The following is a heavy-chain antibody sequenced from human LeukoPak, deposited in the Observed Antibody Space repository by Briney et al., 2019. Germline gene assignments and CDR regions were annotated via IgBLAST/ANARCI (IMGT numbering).Heavy chain of an antibody. J-gene: IGHJ4*02. CDR1: GFTFSSYD. Sequence: GGSLRLSCAASGFTFSSYDMSWVRQAPGKGLEWVSVISGSGGSTYYADSVKGRFTISRDNSKNTLYLQMNSLRAEDTAVYYCAKSMDILTGYLWSLDYWGQGTLVTVSS. D-gene: IGHD3-9*01. CDR3: AKSMDILTGYLWSLDY. V-gene: IGHV3-23*01. CDR2: ISGSGGST.